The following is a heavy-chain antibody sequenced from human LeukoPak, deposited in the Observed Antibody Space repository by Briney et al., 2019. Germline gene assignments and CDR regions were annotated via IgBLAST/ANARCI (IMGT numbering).Heavy chain of an antibody. D-gene: IGHD1-20*01. CDR2: INGGSDAI. CDR3: ARDHNWSFDY. Sequence: GGSLSLSCAASRFTFSSYSINWVRQAPRNGLGWVSYINGGSDAIYYADSVKGRFTISRDNPKTSLYLQMNSLRDEDTAVYYCARDHNWSFDYWGQGTLVTVSS. V-gene: IGHV3-48*02. CDR1: RFTFSSYS. J-gene: IGHJ4*02.